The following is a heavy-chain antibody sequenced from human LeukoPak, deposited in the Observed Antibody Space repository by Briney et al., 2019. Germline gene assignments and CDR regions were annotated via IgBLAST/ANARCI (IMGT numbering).Heavy chain of an antibody. CDR1: GGSISPYY. V-gene: IGHV4-59*01. J-gene: IGHJ4*02. Sequence: PSETLSLTCTVSGGSISPYYWSWIRQSPGKGLEWIGYIYYSGSTDYNPSLKSRVTISVDTSKNQFSLKLRSVTAADTAVCYCARDSSTWWFDDWGQGTLVTVSS. D-gene: IGHD2-2*01. CDR3: ARDSSTWWFDD. CDR2: IYYSGST.